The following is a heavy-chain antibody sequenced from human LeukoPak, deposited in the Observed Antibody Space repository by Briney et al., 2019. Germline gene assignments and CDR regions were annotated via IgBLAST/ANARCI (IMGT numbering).Heavy chain of an antibody. CDR1: GFTFSSYA. D-gene: IGHD2/OR15-2a*01. Sequence: GGSLRLSCAASGFTFSSYAMSWVRQAPGKGLEWVSAISGSAGSTHYADSVKGRFTISRDNSKNTLYLQMNRLRAEDTAVYYCAKEWTSMTYFDYWGQGTLVTVSS. CDR2: ISGSAGST. J-gene: IGHJ4*02. CDR3: AKEWTSMTYFDY. V-gene: IGHV3-23*01.